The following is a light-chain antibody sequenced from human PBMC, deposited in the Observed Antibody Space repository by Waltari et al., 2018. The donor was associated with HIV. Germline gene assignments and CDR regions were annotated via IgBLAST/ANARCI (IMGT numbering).Light chain of an antibody. Sequence: SSELTQDPAVSVALGQTVRITCQGYSLRTYFASWYQQKPGQAPVLVFFGKNNRPSGIPDRFSGSTSGNTASLTITGAQAEDEADYYCNSRDSSGDLYVFGTATKVTVL. CDR2: GKN. CDR3: NSRDSSGDLYV. V-gene: IGLV3-19*01. CDR1: SLRTYF. J-gene: IGLJ1*01.